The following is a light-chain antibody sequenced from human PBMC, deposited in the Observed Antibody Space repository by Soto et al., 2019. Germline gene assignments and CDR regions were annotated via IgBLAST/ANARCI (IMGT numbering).Light chain of an antibody. CDR3: QQSYTTPSWT. CDR1: QRVSSY. Sequence: DIQLIQSPSSLSASVGDRVTITCHTSQRVSSYLIWYQQKPVKAPKLLINAVSTLHSGVPSRFSGSGSETDFTLTISSLQPEDSGTYYCQQSYTTPSWTFGQGTKVEI. CDR2: AVS. V-gene: IGKV1-39*01. J-gene: IGKJ1*01.